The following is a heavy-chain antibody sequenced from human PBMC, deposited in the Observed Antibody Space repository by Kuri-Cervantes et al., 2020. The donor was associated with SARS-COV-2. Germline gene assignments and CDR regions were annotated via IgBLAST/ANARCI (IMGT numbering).Heavy chain of an antibody. Sequence: SETLSLTCTVSGGSISSSSYYWGWFRQPPGKGLEWIGSIYYSGSTYYNPALKSLVTISVDTSKNQFSRKMSSVTAADTVVYYCARHGPPYYYDSSGYYVYWGQGTLVTVSS. V-gene: IGHV4-39*01. D-gene: IGHD3-22*01. CDR1: GGSISSSSYY. J-gene: IGHJ4*02. CDR3: ARHGPPYYYDSSGYYVY. CDR2: IYYSGST.